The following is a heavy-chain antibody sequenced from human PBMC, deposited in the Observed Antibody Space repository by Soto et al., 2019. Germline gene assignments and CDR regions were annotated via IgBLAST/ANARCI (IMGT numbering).Heavy chain of an antibody. CDR2: INAGNGNT. CDR1: GYTFTSYA. Sequence: ASVKVSCKASGYTFTSYAMHWVRQAPGQRLEWMGWINAGNGNTKYSQKFQGRVTITRDTSASTAYMEPSSLRSEDTAVYYCARDYDYIWGSYRFTAFDIWGQGTMVTVSS. D-gene: IGHD3-16*02. CDR3: ARDYDYIWGSYRFTAFDI. V-gene: IGHV1-3*01. J-gene: IGHJ3*02.